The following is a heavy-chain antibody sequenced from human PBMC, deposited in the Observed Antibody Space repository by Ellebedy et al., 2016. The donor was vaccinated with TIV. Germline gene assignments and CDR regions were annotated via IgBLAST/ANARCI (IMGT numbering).Heavy chain of an antibody. Sequence: ASVKVSXKTSGYTFISYGINWVRQAPGQGLEWMGWISAYNGSTNYAQKVQGRVTMTTDTFTSTAFMDLRRLRSDDTAIYYCAGGPWRGGELFGMDVWGQGTTVTVSS. J-gene: IGHJ6*02. D-gene: IGHD3-16*01. V-gene: IGHV1-18*01. CDR3: AGGPWRGGELFGMDV. CDR1: GYTFISYG. CDR2: ISAYNGST.